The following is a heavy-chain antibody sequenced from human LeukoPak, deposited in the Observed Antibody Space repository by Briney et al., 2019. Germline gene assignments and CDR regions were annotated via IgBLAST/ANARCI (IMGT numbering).Heavy chain of an antibody. CDR3: VKRGSNYGPFDY. V-gene: IGHV3-23*01. Sequence: GGSLRLSRAASGFTFSSYAMTWARQAPGKGLEWVSTVSDSGVSTYYADSVKGRFTISRDNSRNTLYLQMNSLRAEDTAVYYCVKRGSNYGPFDYWGQGTLVTVSS. D-gene: IGHD5-18*01. J-gene: IGHJ4*02. CDR1: GFTFSSYA. CDR2: VSDSGVST.